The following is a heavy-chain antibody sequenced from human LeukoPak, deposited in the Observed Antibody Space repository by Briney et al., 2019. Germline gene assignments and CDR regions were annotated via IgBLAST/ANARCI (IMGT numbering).Heavy chain of an antibody. V-gene: IGHV3-30*02. J-gene: IGHJ6*02. CDR3: AKDASETPVPWDLLPPDYYYYYGMDV. D-gene: IGHD1-26*01. Sequence: GGSLRLSCAASGFTFSNYGMHWIRQAPGKGLEWVAFIRFDESDKYYADSVKGRFTISRDNSKNTLYLQMNSLRAEDTAVYYCAKDASETPVPWDLLPPDYYYYYGMDVWGQGTTVTVSS. CDR1: GFTFSNYG. CDR2: IRFDESDK.